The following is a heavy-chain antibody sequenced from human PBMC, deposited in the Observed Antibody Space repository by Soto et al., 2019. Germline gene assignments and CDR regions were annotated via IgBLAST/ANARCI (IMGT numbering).Heavy chain of an antibody. D-gene: IGHD6-6*01. CDR1: GGTFSSYA. CDR3: ARDRAARAARFYYYYGMDV. Sequence: ASVKVSCKASGGTFSSYAISWVRQAPGQGLEWMGGIIPIFGTANYAQKFQGRVTITADESTSTAYMELSSLRSEDTAVYYCARDRAARAARFYYYYGMDVWGQGTTVTVSS. CDR2: IIPIFGTA. J-gene: IGHJ6*02. V-gene: IGHV1-69*13.